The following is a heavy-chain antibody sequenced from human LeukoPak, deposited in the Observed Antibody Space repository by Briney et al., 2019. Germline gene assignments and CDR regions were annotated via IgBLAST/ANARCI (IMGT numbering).Heavy chain of an antibody. Sequence: ASVKVSCKASGYTFTSYGISWVRQAPGQGLEWMGWISAYNGNTNYAQKLQGRVTMTTDTSTSTAYMELRSLRSDDTAVYYCAKGDSTSCCRGEVSWGQGTLVTVSS. J-gene: IGHJ5*02. CDR3: AKGDSTSCCRGEVS. CDR1: GYTFTSYG. D-gene: IGHD2-2*01. V-gene: IGHV1-18*01. CDR2: ISAYNGNT.